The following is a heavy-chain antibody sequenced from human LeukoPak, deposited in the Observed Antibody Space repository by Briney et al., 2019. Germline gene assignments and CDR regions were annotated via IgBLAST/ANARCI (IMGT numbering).Heavy chain of an antibody. Sequence: SVEVSCKASGGTFSSYAISWVRQAPGQGLEWMGGIIPIFGTANYAQKFQGRVTITADESTSTAYMELSSLRSEDTAVYYCARGYSGSYGFYDWFDPWGQGTLVTVSS. CDR1: GGTFSSYA. CDR3: ARGYSGSYGFYDWFDP. V-gene: IGHV1-69*13. J-gene: IGHJ5*02. D-gene: IGHD1-26*01. CDR2: IIPIFGTA.